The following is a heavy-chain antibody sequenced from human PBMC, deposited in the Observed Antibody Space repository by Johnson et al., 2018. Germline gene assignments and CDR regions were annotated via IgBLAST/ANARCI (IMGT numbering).Heavy chain of an antibody. D-gene: IGHD3-10*01. V-gene: IGHV3-30-3*01. CDR3: ARGGRGVVGFQH. Sequence: QVQLVQSGGGVVQPGRSLRLSCAASGFTFSSYAMHWVRQAPGKGLEWVAVISYDGSNKYYADPVKGRFTISRDNSKNTLYLQMNSLRAEDTAVYYCARGGRGVVGFQHWGQGTLVTVSS. CDR1: GFTFSSYA. CDR2: ISYDGSNK. J-gene: IGHJ1*01.